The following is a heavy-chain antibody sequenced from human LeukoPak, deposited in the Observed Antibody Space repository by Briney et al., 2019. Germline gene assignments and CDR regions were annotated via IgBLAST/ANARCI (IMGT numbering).Heavy chain of an antibody. CDR3: ARDPDGDGYTGYDY. CDR2: IYYSGST. CDR1: GGSISSYY. D-gene: IGHD5-24*01. V-gene: IGHV4-59*01. Sequence: SETLSLTCTVSGGSISSYYWSWIRQPPGKGLEWIGYIYYSGSTNYNPSLKSRVTISVDTSKNQFSLKLSSVTAADTAVYYCARDPDGDGYTGYDYWGQGTLVTVSS. J-gene: IGHJ4*02.